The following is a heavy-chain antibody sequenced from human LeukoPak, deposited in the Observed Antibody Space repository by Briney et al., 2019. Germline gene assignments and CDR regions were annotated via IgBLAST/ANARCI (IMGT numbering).Heavy chain of an antibody. J-gene: IGHJ3*02. V-gene: IGHV2-5*01. CDR2: IYWNDDK. Sequence: SGPTLVKPTQTLTLTCTFSGFSLSTTGVDVGWIRQPPGNALEWLALIYWNDDKRYSPSLKSRLTITKDTSKNQVVLTMTNMDPVDTATYYCAHSGTVTTPHDAFDMWGQGTMVTVSS. CDR3: AHSGTVTTPHDAFDM. CDR1: GFSLSTTGVD. D-gene: IGHD4-17*01.